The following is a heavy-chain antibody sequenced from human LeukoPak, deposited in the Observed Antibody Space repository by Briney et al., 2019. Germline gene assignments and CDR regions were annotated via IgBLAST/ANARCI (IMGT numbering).Heavy chain of an antibody. V-gene: IGHV4-34*01. Sequence: SETLSLTCAVYGGSFSGYYWSWIRQPPGKGLEWIGEINHSGSTNYNPSLKSRVTISVDTSKNQFSLRLSSVTAADTAVYYCASGPTILKYYFDYWGQGILVTVSS. D-gene: IGHD5-24*01. CDR3: ASGPTILKYYFDY. CDR1: GGSFSGYY. CDR2: INHSGST. J-gene: IGHJ4*02.